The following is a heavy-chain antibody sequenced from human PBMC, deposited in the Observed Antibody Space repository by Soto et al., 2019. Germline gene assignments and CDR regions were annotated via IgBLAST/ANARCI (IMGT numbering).Heavy chain of an antibody. Sequence: SETLSLTCAVSSGSISSSNWWSWVRQPPGKGLEWIGEIYHSGSTNYNPSLKSRVTILVDKSKNQFSLKLSSVTAADTAVYYCARFSPRVALAYCSSSSCYGAFDIWGQGTMVTVSS. D-gene: IGHD2-2*01. CDR1: SGSISSSNW. CDR2: IYHSGST. J-gene: IGHJ3*02. V-gene: IGHV4-4*02. CDR3: ARFSPRVALAYCSSSSCYGAFDI.